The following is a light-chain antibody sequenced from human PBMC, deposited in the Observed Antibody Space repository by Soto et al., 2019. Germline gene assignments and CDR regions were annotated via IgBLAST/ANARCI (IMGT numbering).Light chain of an antibody. CDR3: LQDYNYPFT. Sequence: AIQLTQSPSSLSASVGDRVTITCRASQGIRNDLGWYQQKPGKAPKLLIYSASYLQSGVPSRFSGSGSDTDFTLTISSLQPEDFATYYCLQDYNYPFTFGPGTKVDVK. V-gene: IGKV1-6*01. CDR2: SAS. CDR1: QGIRND. J-gene: IGKJ3*01.